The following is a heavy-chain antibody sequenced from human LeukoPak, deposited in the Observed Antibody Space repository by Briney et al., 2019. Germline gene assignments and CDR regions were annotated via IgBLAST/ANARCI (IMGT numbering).Heavy chain of an antibody. CDR2: ISGSGGST. CDR1: GFTFSSYA. J-gene: IGHJ4*02. Sequence: GGSLRLSCAASGFTFSSYAMSWVRQAPGKGLEWVSAISGSGGSTYYADSVKGRFTISRDNSKNTLYLQMSSLRAEDTAVYYCAKEERYYYDSSGYYYGYWGQGTLVTVSS. V-gene: IGHV3-23*01. D-gene: IGHD3-22*01. CDR3: AKEERYYYDSSGYYYGY.